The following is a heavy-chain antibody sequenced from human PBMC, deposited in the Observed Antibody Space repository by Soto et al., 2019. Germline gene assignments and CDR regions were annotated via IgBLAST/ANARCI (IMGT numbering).Heavy chain of an antibody. CDR1: GFTFSSYG. V-gene: IGHV3-30*18. J-gene: IGHJ4*02. CDR2: ISYDGSNK. CDR3: AKTLYDY. Sequence: PGGSLRLSCAASGFTFSSYGMHWVRQAPGKGLEWVAVISYDGSNKYYADSVKGRFTISRDNSKKTLYLQMNSLRAEDTAVYYCAKTLYDYWGQGTLVTVSS.